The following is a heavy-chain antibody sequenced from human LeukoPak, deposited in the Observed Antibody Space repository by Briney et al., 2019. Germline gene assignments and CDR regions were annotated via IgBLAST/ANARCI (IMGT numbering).Heavy chain of an antibody. CDR3: ASRDAAPGYYYYMDV. Sequence: PSETLSLTCTVSGGSISSSRNYSWGWIRQPPGKGLEWIGSVYYGGNTYYKPSLKSRVTISVDTSNNQFSLKLSSVTAADTAVYYCASRDAAPGYYYYMDVWGIGTTVTVSS. CDR1: GGSISSSRNYS. J-gene: IGHJ6*03. CDR2: VYYGGNT. D-gene: IGHD2-2*01. V-gene: IGHV4-39*07.